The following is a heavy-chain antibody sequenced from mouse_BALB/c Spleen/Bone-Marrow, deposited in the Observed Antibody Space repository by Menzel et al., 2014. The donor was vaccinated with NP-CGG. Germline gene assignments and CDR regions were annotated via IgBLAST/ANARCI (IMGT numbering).Heavy chain of an antibody. CDR3: ARWITTVVAPYVMDY. D-gene: IGHD1-1*01. V-gene: IGHV1-80*01. CDR2: IYPRDGDT. Sequence: SGAELVRPGSSVKISCKASGYASSSYWMNWVKQRPGQGLEWIGQIYPRDGDTNYNGKFKGKATLTADKSSSTAYMQLSSLTSEDSAVYFCARWITTVVAPYVMDYWGQGTSVTVSS. CDR1: GYASSSYW. J-gene: IGHJ4*01.